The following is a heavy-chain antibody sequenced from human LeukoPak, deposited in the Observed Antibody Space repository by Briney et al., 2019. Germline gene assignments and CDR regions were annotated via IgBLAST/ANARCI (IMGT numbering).Heavy chain of an antibody. V-gene: IGHV4-59*01. CDR3: ARDRSWNDDYYYRLDV. D-gene: IGHD1-1*01. CDR2: LYDSGST. CDR1: GGSISSYD. Sequence: SETLSLTCTVSGGSISSYDWSWIRQTPGKGLEWIGYLYDSGSTNYNPSLESRVTISVDTSKNQFSLKLRYVTAVDTAVYYCARDRSWNDDYYYRLDVWGQGTTVTVSS. J-gene: IGHJ6*02.